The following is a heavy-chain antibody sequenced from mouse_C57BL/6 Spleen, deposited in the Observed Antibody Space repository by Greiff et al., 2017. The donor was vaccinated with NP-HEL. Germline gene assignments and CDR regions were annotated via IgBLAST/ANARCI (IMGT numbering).Heavy chain of an antibody. J-gene: IGHJ4*01. V-gene: IGHV1-7*01. D-gene: IGHD2-4*01. Sequence: VQLQESGAELAKPGASVKLSCKASGYTFTSYWMHWVKQRPGQGLEWIGYINPSSGYTKYNQKFKDKATLTADNSSSTAYMQLSSLTYEDSAVYYCARSHRDYDYDSAMDYWGQGTSVTVSS. CDR2: INPSSGYT. CDR3: ARSHRDYDYDSAMDY. CDR1: GYTFTSYW.